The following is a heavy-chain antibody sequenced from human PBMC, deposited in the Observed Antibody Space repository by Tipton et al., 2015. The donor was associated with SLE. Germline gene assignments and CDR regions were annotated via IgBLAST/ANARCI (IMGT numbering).Heavy chain of an antibody. D-gene: IGHD1-26*01. Sequence: LRLSCTVSDGSISDYYWTWIRQPAGEGLEWIGRMYASGSTNYNPSLKSRVTISLDTSKNQFSLKMSSVIAADTAVYYCARVPGMSGSYWGLARWHFDLWGRGTLVTVSS. CDR1: DGSISDYY. CDR2: MYASGST. V-gene: IGHV4-4*07. CDR3: ARVPGMSGSYWGLARWHFDL. J-gene: IGHJ2*01.